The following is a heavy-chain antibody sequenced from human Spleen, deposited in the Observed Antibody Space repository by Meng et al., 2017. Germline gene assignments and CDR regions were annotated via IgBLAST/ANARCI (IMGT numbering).Heavy chain of an antibody. J-gene: IGHJ4*02. D-gene: IGHD4-23*01. CDR2: ISSSGNTI. V-gene: IGHV3-48*03. CDR1: GFTFTSYE. Sequence: GGSLRLSCAASGFTFTSYEMHWVRQAPGKGLEWVAFISSSGNTIYYADSVKGRFTISRDNAKNSVYLQMNSLRAEDTAVYYCATFYGGNNYWGQGSLVTVSS. CDR3: ATFYGGNNY.